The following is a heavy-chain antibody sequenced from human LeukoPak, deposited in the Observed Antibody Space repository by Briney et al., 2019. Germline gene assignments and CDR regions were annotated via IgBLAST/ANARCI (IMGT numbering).Heavy chain of an antibody. D-gene: IGHD3-22*01. CDR3: ARDGVGSLPFDY. Sequence: GGSLRLSCAASGFTFSSYAMHWVRQAPGKGPEWVAVISYDGSNKYYADSVKGRFTISRDNSKNTLYLQMNSLRAEDTAVYHCARDGVGSLPFDYWGQGTLVTVSS. CDR1: GFTFSSYA. CDR2: ISYDGSNK. V-gene: IGHV3-30-3*01. J-gene: IGHJ4*02.